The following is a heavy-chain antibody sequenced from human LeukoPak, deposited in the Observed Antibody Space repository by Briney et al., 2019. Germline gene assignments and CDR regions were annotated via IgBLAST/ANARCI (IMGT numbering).Heavy chain of an antibody. CDR3: ARDPNPTTITTTSGY. J-gene: IGHJ4*02. Sequence: PGGSLRLSCAASGFTFSSYEMNWVRQAAGKGLEWVSYISSSGSTKDYADSVNGRFIISRANTKHSTYKQMNSTSADNTGNYYSARDPNPTTITTTSGYWGQGTLVTVSS. V-gene: IGHV3-48*03. CDR2: ISSSGSTK. CDR1: GFTFSSYE. D-gene: IGHD4-11*01.